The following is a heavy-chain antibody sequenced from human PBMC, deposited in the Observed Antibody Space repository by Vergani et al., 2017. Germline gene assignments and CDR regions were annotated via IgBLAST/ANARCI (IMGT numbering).Heavy chain of an antibody. D-gene: IGHD1-1*01. CDR2: ISYSGTT. V-gene: IGHV4-31*03. CDR1: GASINSGGYY. CDR3: ARGPTGTPRTYFQL. Sequence: QVRLQESGPRLVKPSQTLSLTCTVSGASINSGGYYWNWIRQYPGRGLEWIGYISYSGTTYYNPSLKSRISISGDTSKSQFSLNMTSVTAADTAVFYCARGPTGTPRTYFQLWGQGILVTVSA. J-gene: IGHJ1*01.